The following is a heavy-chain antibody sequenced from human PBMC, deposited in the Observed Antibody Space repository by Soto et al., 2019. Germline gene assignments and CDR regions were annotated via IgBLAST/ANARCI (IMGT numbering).Heavy chain of an antibody. V-gene: IGHV1-24*01. CDR2: YDPDDDEI. J-gene: IGHJ4*01. D-gene: IGHD3-22*01. CDR1: GYSXTEAP. Sequence: SXKVSYKVFGYSXTEAPFNLVRQVPGKGLEWIAGYDPDDDEISYAQIFQGRVTITEDTRTVRALIELSSLRSEETAVYYCSIQRPGCGYYLCSIELWGQGTLVTVS. CDR3: SIQRPGCGYYLCSIEL.